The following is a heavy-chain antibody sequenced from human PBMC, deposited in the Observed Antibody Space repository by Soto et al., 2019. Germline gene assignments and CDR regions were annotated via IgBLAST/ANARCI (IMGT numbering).Heavy chain of an antibody. Sequence: PSETLSLTCTVSGGSISSYYWGWIRQPPGKGLEWIGSIYYSGSTYYNPSLKSRVTISVDTSKNQFSLKLSSVAAADTAVYYCAGSRDYYDSSGYPFYYFDYWGQGTLVTVSS. D-gene: IGHD3-22*01. CDR3: AGSRDYYDSSGYPFYYFDY. CDR2: IYYSGST. J-gene: IGHJ4*02. V-gene: IGHV4-39*01. CDR1: GGSISSYY.